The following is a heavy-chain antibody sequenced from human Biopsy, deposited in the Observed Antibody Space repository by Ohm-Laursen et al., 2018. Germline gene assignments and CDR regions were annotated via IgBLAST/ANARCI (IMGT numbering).Heavy chain of an antibody. CDR3: ARDIYYITNWRAFDM. CDR1: GFNFSSYW. V-gene: IGHV3-7*01. CDR2: IKYDGSEK. J-gene: IGHJ3*02. Sequence: SLRLSCSASGFNFSSYWMSWVRQAPGKGLEWVANIKYDGSEKSCVDSVKGRFTISRDNAKNSLYLQMNSLGVEDSAVYYCARDIYYITNWRAFDMWGQGTMVTVAS. D-gene: IGHD1-1*01.